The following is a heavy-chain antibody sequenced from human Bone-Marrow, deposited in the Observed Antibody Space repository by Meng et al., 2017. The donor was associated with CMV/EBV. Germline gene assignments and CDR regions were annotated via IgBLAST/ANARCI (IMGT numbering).Heavy chain of an antibody. CDR3: ARVSCPTTSCYWRN. D-gene: IGHD2-2*01. CDR1: GFTFSSYS. V-gene: IGHV3-21*04. Sequence: GGSLRLSCAASGFTFSSYSMNWVRQAPGKGLEWVSSISSSSSYIYYADSVKGRFTISRDNSKNILYLQMNSLRAEDTAKYYCARVSCPTTSCYWRNWGQGTQVTVSS. J-gene: IGHJ4*02. CDR2: ISSSSSYI.